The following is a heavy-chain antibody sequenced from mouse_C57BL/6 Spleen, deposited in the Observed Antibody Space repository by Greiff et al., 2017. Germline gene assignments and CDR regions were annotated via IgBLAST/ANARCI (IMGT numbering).Heavy chain of an antibody. Sequence: VQLQQSGPGLVAPSQSLSITCTVSGFSLTSYAISWVRQPPGKGLEWVGVIWTGGGTNYNSALKSRLSISKDNSKSQVFLKMNSLQTDDTARYYCASHYDYDGFGVWGTGTTVTVSS. CDR3: ASHYDYDGFGV. CDR1: GFSLTSYA. V-gene: IGHV2-9-1*01. D-gene: IGHD2-4*01. CDR2: IWTGGGT. J-gene: IGHJ1*03.